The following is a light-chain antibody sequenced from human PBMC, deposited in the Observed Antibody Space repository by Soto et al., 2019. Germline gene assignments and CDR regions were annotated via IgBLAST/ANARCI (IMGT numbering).Light chain of an antibody. CDR3: SSFAGSNNVI. CDR1: SSDIGGYKY. CDR2: EVS. Sequence: QSALTQPPSASGSPGQSVTISCTGTSSDIGGYKYVSWYQMHPGKAPKLMIYEVSKRPSGVPDRFSGSKSGNTASLTVSGLQAEDEADYYCSSFAGSNNVIFGGGTKLTVL. V-gene: IGLV2-8*01. J-gene: IGLJ2*01.